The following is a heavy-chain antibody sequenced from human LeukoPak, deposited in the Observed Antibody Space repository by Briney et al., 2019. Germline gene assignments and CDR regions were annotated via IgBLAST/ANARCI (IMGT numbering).Heavy chain of an antibody. V-gene: IGHV3-7*03. CDR1: GFTFSSYW. CDR2: IKQDGSEK. D-gene: IGHD2-2*01. J-gene: IGHJ6*04. CDR3: ARKKPLGYCSSTSCYSDYYYGMDV. Sequence: GGSLRLSCAASGFTFSSYWMSWVRQAPGKGLEWVANIKQDGSEKYYVDSVKGRFTISRDNAKHSLYLQMNSLRGEDTAVYYCARKKPLGYCSSTSCYSDYYYGMDVWGKGTTVTVSS.